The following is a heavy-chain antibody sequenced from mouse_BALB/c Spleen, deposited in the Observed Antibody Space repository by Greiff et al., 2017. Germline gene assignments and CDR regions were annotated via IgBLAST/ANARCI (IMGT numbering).Heavy chain of an antibody. D-gene: IGHD2-2*01. CDR1: GFTFSSYG. CDR2: ISSGGSYT. V-gene: IGHV5-6*01. CDR3: ARRPYGYDGYFDY. J-gene: IGHJ2*01. Sequence: EVQLVESGGDLVKPGGSLKLSCAASGFTFSSYGMSWVRQTPDKRLEWVATISSGGSYTYYPDSVKGRFTISRDNAKNTLYLQMSSLKSEDTAMYYCARRPYGYDGYFDYWGQGTTLTVSS.